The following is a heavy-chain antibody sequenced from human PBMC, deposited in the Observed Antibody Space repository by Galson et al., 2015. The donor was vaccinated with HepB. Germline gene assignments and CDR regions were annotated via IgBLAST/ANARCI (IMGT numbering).Heavy chain of an antibody. CDR1: GFTFSSYA. D-gene: IGHD3-22*01. V-gene: IGHV3-30-3*01. Sequence: SLRLSCAASGFTFSSYAMHWVRQAPGKGLEWVAVISYDGSNKYYADSVKGRFTISRDNSKDTLYLQMNSLRAEDTAVYYCARGENDSSGYPDAFDIWGQGTMVTVSS. J-gene: IGHJ3*02. CDR3: ARGENDSSGYPDAFDI. CDR2: ISYDGSNK.